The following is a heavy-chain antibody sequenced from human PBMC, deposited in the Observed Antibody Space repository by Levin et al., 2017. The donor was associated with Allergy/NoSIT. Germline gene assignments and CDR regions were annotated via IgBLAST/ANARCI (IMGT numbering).Heavy chain of an antibody. D-gene: IGHD4-11*01. CDR2: IHPSGST. J-gene: IGHJ4*02. Sequence: SETLSLTCTVSGASVSSGVYYWSWIRQHPGKGLELIGCIHPSGSTHYNPSLNSRVTMSVDTSKNQFSLKMTSVTAADTAVYYCARGLDYSKLGYWGQGTLVTVSS. CDR1: GASVSSGVYY. CDR3: ARGLDYSKLGY. V-gene: IGHV4-31*03.